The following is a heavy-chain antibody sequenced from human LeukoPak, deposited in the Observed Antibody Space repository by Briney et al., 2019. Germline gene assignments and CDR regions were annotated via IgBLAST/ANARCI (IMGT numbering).Heavy chain of an antibody. CDR3: ARDQGPPSYFDY. Sequence: GGSLRLSCSASGFTFSSYWMSWVRQAPGKGLEWLTNIKQDGSEKYYVDSVKGRFTISRDNAKNSLYLQMNSLRAEDTAVYYCARDQGPPSYFDYWGQGTLVTVSS. CDR2: IKQDGSEK. CDR1: GFTFSSYW. J-gene: IGHJ4*02. V-gene: IGHV3-7*01.